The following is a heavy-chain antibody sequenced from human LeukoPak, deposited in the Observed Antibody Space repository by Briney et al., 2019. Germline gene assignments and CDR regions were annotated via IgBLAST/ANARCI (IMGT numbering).Heavy chain of an antibody. V-gene: IGHV4-4*07. J-gene: IGHJ3*02. D-gene: IGHD1-26*01. CDR2: IYTGGST. Sequence: PSETLSLTCTVSGGSISSYYWSWIRQPAGKGLEWIGRIYTGGSTNYNPSLKSRATMPLDTSKNQFSLQLTSVTAADTAVYYCARASLVGATPDAFDIWGQGTMVTVSS. CDR3: ARASLVGATPDAFDI. CDR1: GGSISSYY.